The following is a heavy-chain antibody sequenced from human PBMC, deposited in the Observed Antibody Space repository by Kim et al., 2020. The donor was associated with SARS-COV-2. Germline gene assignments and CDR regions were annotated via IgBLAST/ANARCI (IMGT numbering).Heavy chain of an antibody. CDR2: ISSTGSSA. CDR3: ARDRYHRILSVYNDAFDV. V-gene: IGHV3-11*06. Sequence: GGSLRLSCVASRFSFSDYYMGWIRQAPGKGLEWVSSISSTGSSANYADSVKGRFITFRDNAKNSPYLQMISLRAEDTAAYYFARDRYHRILSVYNDAFDV. D-gene: IGHD3-9*01. CDR1: RFSFSDYY. J-gene: IGHJ3*01.